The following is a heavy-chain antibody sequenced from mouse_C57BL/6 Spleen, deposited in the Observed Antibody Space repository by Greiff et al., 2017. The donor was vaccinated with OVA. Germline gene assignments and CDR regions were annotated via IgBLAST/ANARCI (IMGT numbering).Heavy chain of an antibody. Sequence: LEESDAELVKPGASVKISCKVSGYTFTDHTIHWMKQRPEQGLEWIGYIYPRDGSTKYNEKFKGKATLTADKSSSTAYMQLNSLTSEDSAVYFCARGHYYYGSSYYFDYWGQGTTLTVSS. D-gene: IGHD1-1*01. CDR1: GYTFTDHT. J-gene: IGHJ2*01. V-gene: IGHV1-78*01. CDR3: ARGHYYYGSSYYFDY. CDR2: IYPRDGST.